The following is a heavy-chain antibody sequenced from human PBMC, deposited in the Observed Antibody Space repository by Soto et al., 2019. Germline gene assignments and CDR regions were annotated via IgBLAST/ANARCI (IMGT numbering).Heavy chain of an antibody. CDR3: VGACHWSY. Sequence: EVQLVESGGGLVQPGGSLRLSCAASGFSFSIYSMNWVRQAPGKVLEWVSYIGNSTESVYSAGSVKGRFTISRDNDKNSLYLHMSRLRDDDTAVYYCVGACHWSYWGQGTLVTVSS. CDR1: GFSFSIYS. D-gene: IGHD2-8*02. V-gene: IGHV3-48*02. J-gene: IGHJ4*02. CDR2: IGNSTESV.